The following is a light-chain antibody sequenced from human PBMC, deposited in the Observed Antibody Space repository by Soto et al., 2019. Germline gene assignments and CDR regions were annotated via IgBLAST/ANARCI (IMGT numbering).Light chain of an antibody. CDR1: QSVSSK. V-gene: IGKV3-15*01. CDR2: SAS. Sequence: EIVMTQSPATLSLSPGQRATLSCRDSQSVSSKLAWYQQRPGQAPRLLIYSASTRATGIPARFSGSGSGTEFTLTISSLQSEDFSVYYCHQYNHWLTWTFVHGTKVEIK. J-gene: IGKJ1*01. CDR3: HQYNHWLTWT.